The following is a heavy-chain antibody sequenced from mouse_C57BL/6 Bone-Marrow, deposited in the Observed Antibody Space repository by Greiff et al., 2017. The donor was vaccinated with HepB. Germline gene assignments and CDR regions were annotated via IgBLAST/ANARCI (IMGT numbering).Heavy chain of an antibody. CDR2: INYDGSST. Sequence: EVQRVESEGGLVQPGSSMKLSCTASGFTFSDYYMAWVRQVPEKGLEWVANINYDGSSTYYLDSLKSRFIISRDNAKNILYLQMSSLKSEDTATYYCARLDGYYYYFDYWGQGTTLTVSS. CDR1: GFTFSDYY. D-gene: IGHD2-3*01. V-gene: IGHV5-16*01. J-gene: IGHJ2*01. CDR3: ARLDGYYYYFDY.